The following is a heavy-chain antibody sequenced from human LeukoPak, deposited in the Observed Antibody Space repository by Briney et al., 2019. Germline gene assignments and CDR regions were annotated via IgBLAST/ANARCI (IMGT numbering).Heavy chain of an antibody. CDR3: ARLSSIAPRCYYNGMDV. J-gene: IGHJ6*02. Sequence: ESGPTLVNPTQTLTLTCTLSGYSLSTSGMCVSWIRRPPGKALEWLARIDWDDDEYYSTSLRTRLTISKDTSKHQVVLTMTNMDPVDTASYYCARLSSIAPRCYYNGMDVWGQGTTVTVSS. CDR1: GYSLSTSGMC. V-gene: IGHV2-70*11. D-gene: IGHD6-6*01. CDR2: IDWDDDE.